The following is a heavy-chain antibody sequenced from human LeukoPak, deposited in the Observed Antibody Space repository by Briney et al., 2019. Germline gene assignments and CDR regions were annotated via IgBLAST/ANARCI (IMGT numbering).Heavy chain of an antibody. CDR1: GFIFNTFW. J-gene: IGHJ6*02. V-gene: IGHV3-7*03. CDR3: ARNNGMDV. CDR2: VNRDGSET. Sequence: GGSLRLSCAASGFIFNTFWMNWVRQVPGRGPEWVANVNRDGSETYYLDSVKGRFTISKDNAKNSLYLQMNSLRAEDTALYHCARNNGMDVWGQGTTVIVSS.